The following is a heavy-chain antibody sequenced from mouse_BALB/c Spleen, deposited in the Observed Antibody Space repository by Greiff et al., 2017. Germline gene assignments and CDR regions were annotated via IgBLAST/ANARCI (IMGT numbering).Heavy chain of an antibody. J-gene: IGHJ4*01. CDR1: GYSITSGYS. D-gene: IGHD1-1*01. CDR3: ARSGDGRYAMDY. Sequence: ESGPDLVKPSQSLSLTCTVTGYSITSGYSWHWIRQFPGNHLECVIFIHNSGSTNYNPSLNSRISITQDTSKNHFFLQLHSGTTEDTASYYCARSGDGRYAMDYWGQGTSVTVSS. V-gene: IGHV3-1*02. CDR2: IHNSGST.